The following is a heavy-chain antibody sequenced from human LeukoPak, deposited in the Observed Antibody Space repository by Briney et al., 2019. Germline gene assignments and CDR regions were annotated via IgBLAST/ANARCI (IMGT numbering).Heavy chain of an antibody. CDR3: ARDHSEWLQYYFDY. J-gene: IGHJ4*02. V-gene: IGHV3-30-3*01. CDR2: ISYDGSNK. Sequence: GGSLRLSCAASGFTFSSYAMHWVRQAPGKGLEWVAVISYDGSNKYYADSVKGRFTISRDNSKNTLYLQMNSLRAEDTAVYYCARDHSEWLQYYFDYGGQGTLVTVSS. CDR1: GFTFSSYA. D-gene: IGHD5-18*01.